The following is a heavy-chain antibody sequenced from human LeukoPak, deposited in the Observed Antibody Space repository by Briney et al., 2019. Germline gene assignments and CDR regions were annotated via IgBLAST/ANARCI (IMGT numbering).Heavy chain of an antibody. J-gene: IGHJ4*02. CDR3: ARDNPAYPSSSNFWGPDY. Sequence: GGSLRLSCAASGFTFSNFGINWVRQAPGKGLEWLAVIKYDGSDQWYADSVKGRFTVSRDNSRNTLYLQMDSLRVEDTAMYYCARDNPAYPSSSNFWGPDYWGQGVRVTVSS. CDR1: GFTFSNFG. D-gene: IGHD3-16*01. V-gene: IGHV3-33*05. CDR2: IKYDGSDQ.